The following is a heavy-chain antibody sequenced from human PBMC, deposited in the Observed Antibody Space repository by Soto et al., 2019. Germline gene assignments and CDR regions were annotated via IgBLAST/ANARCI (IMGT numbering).Heavy chain of an antibody. CDR2: IYYSGST. CDR1: GGSISSGGYY. J-gene: IGHJ6*02. V-gene: IGHV4-30-4*01. CDR3: ARDRLSEGMDV. Sequence: SETLSLTCTVSGGSISSGGYYWSWIRQPPGKGLEWIGYIYYSGSTYYNPSLKSRVTISVDTSKNQFSLKLSSVTAADTAVYYCARDRLSEGMDVWGQGTTVTVSS. D-gene: IGHD2-15*01.